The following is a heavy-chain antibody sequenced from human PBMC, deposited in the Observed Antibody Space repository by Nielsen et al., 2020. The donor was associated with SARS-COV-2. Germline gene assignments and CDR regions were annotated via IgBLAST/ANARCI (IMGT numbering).Heavy chain of an antibody. J-gene: IGHJ4*02. CDR1: GGSFSGYS. CDR2: INHSGST. CDR3: ARLGGIAARLSYFDY. Sequence: SETLSLTCAVYGGSFSGYSWTWIRQPPGKGLEWIGEINHSGSTNYNPSLKSRVTISVDTSKNQFSLRLSSVTAADTAVYYCARLGGIAARLSYFDYWGQGTLVTVSS. V-gene: IGHV4-34*01. D-gene: IGHD6-6*01.